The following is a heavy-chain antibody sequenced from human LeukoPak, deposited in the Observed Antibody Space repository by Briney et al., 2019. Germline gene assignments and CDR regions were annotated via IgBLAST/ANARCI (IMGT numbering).Heavy chain of an antibody. CDR3: ARLRYGSGKYYAIDY. D-gene: IGHD3-10*01. V-gene: IGHV3-23*01. CDR1: GFTFSSYA. Sequence: GGSLRLSCAASGFTFSSYAMSWVRQAPGKGLEWVSAISGSGGSTYYADSVKGRFTISRDNSKNTLYLEMNSLRAEDTAVYYCARLRYGSGKYYAIDYWGQGTLVTVSS. J-gene: IGHJ4*02. CDR2: ISGSGGST.